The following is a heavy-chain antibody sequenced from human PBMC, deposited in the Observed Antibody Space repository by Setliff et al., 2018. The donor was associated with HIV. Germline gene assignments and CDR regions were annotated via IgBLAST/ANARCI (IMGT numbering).Heavy chain of an antibody. D-gene: IGHD3-22*01. CDR2: IYYIGNT. V-gene: IGHV4-59*01. J-gene: IGHJ4*02. Sequence: PSETLSLTCTVSGGSISGYYWSWIRQPPGKGLEWIGYIYYIGNTNYNHSLKDRVTLSVDTSKNQLSLKLSSVTAADTAVYYCARGRSRYYYDGSGYYVDYWGQGSLVTVSS. CDR1: GGSISGYY. CDR3: ARGRSRYYYDGSGYYVDY.